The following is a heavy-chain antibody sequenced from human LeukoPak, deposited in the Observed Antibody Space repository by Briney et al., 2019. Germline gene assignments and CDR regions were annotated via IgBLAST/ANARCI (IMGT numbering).Heavy chain of an antibody. V-gene: IGHV3-48*01. Sequence: GGSLRLSCAASGFTFSSYSMNWVRQAPGKGLEWLSYISSCGFTKYCADSVKGRFTISRDNSNNTLYLQMNSLRAEDTAVYYCAKDGGGYYPYYYYYMDVWGKGTTVTVSS. CDR3: AKDGGGYYPYYYYYMDV. J-gene: IGHJ6*03. CDR1: GFTFSSYS. D-gene: IGHD3-22*01. CDR2: ISSCGFTK.